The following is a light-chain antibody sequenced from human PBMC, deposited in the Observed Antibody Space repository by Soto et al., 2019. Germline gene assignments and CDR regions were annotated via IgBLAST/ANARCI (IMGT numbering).Light chain of an antibody. J-gene: IGLJ7*01. Sequence: QLVLTQSSSASASLGSSVKLTCTLSSGHSSYIIAWHQQQPGKAPRYLMKLEGSGSYNKGSGVPDRFSGSSSGADRYLTISNLQSEDEADYCCETWDSNTQAVFGGGTQLTVL. V-gene: IGLV4-60*03. CDR3: ETWDSNTQAV. CDR2: LEGSGSY. CDR1: SGHSSYI.